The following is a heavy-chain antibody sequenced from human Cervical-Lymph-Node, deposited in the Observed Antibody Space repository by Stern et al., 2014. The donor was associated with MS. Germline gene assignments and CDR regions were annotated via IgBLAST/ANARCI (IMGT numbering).Heavy chain of an antibody. V-gene: IGHV3-33*01. CDR2: IWYDGTNE. Sequence: QVQLVESGGGVVQPGKSLRLSCTASGFAFSRHGMHWVRQVPGKGLEWVAVIWYDGTNEKYEDSVKGRFTISRDNSKNSLYLEMNSLRVEDTAVYYCAREKGACRGDDCDVTFDSWGQGTLVTVSS. D-gene: IGHD2-21*02. CDR1: GFAFSRHG. J-gene: IGHJ4*02. CDR3: AREKGACRGDDCDVTFDS.